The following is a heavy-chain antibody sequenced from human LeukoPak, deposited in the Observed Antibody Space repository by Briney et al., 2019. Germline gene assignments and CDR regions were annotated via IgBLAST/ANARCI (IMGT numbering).Heavy chain of an antibody. Sequence: PGGSLRLSCAASGFTFSSYWMHWVREAPGKGLVWVSNINSDGSTTTYADSVKGRFTISRDNAENTLYLQMNSLRAEDTAVYYCARGCYGAPPSTFDIWGQGTMVTVSS. CDR3: ARGCYGAPPSTFDI. CDR2: INSDGSTT. D-gene: IGHD4-17*01. V-gene: IGHV3-74*01. J-gene: IGHJ3*02. CDR1: GFTFSSYW.